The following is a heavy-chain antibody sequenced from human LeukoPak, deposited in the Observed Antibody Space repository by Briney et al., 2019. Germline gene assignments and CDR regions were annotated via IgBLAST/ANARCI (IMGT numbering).Heavy chain of an antibody. V-gene: IGHV3-23*01. CDR1: GFTFSSYA. Sequence: QPGGSLRLSCAASGFTFSSYAMSWVRQAPGRGLEWVSAISGSGGSTYYADSVKGRFTISRDNSKNTLYLQMNSLRAEDTAVYYCACITIFVVASYWGQGTLVTVSS. J-gene: IGHJ4*02. CDR2: ISGSGGST. D-gene: IGHD3-3*01. CDR3: ACITIFVVASY.